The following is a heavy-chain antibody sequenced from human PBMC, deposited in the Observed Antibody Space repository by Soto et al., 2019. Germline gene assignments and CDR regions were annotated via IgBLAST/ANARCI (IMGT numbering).Heavy chain of an antibody. CDR1: GFTFGDYA. V-gene: IGHV3-9*01. CDR3: VKDESINWYSGHFRH. J-gene: IGHJ1*01. Sequence: GGSLRLSCAASGFTFGDYAMHWVRQVPGKGLEWVSGINWNSGSIGYGDSVKGRFAISRDNAKNSLHLQMNSLSAEDTTFYYCVKDESINWYSGHFRHWGQGTLVTVSS. D-gene: IGHD6-13*01. CDR2: INWNSGSI.